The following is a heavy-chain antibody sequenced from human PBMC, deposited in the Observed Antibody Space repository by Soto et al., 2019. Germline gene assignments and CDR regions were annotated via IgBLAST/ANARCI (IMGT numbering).Heavy chain of an antibody. J-gene: IGHJ6*03. CDR1: GGSISSSSYY. CDR2: IYHSGST. Sequence: PSETLSPTCTVSGGSISSSSYYWGWIRQPPGKGLEWIGEIYHSGSTNYNPSLKSRVTISVDTSKNQFSLKLSSVTAADTAVYYCARVVPAATDPTNYYYMDVWGKGTTVTVSS. V-gene: IGHV4-39*07. D-gene: IGHD2-2*01. CDR3: ARVVPAATDPTNYYYMDV.